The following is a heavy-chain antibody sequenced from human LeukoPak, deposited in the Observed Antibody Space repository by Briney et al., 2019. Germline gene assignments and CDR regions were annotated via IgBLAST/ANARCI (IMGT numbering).Heavy chain of an antibody. V-gene: IGHV3-23*01. CDR3: AKDSGNYGSGSFDAFDI. CDR2: ISGSGGST. CDR1: GFTFSSYA. J-gene: IGHJ3*02. Sequence: GGSLRLSCAASGFTFSSYAMSWVRQAPGKGLEWVSAISGSGGSTYYADSVKGRFTISRDNSKNTLYLQVNSLRAEDTAVYYCAKDSGNYGSGSFDAFDIWGQGTMVTVSS. D-gene: IGHD3-10*01.